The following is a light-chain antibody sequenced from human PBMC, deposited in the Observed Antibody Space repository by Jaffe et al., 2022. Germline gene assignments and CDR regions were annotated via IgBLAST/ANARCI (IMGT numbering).Light chain of an antibody. CDR1: QSVTSD. CDR2: GAS. CDR3: QQYNDWPPGFT. V-gene: IGKV3-15*01. Sequence: EIVMTQSPATLSVSPGERATLSCRASQSVTSDLAWYQKKPGQAPRLLIYGASTRATGIPARFSGSGSGTEFTLTISSLQSEDFAIYYCQQYNDWPPGFTFGGGTRVEIK. J-gene: IGKJ4*01.